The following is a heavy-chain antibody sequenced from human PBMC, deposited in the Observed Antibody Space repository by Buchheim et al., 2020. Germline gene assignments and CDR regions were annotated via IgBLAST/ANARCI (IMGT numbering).Heavy chain of an antibody. CDR3: ARGYCSSGDCPPGNY. V-gene: IGHV5-51*01. Sequence: EVQLVQSGAEVKKPGESLKISCKASGYSFSNYWIGWVRQMPGKGLEWMGFIYPGDSDTRYRPSFQGQVTISADKSISTAYLQWSSLQASDTAMYYCARGYCSSGDCPPGNYWGQGTL. CDR2: IYPGDSDT. D-gene: IGHD2-15*01. J-gene: IGHJ4*02. CDR1: GYSFSNYW.